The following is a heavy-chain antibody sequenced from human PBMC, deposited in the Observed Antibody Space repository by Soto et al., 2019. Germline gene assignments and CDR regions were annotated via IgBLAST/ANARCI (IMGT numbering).Heavy chain of an antibody. Sequence: GASVKVSCTASGYTFHAYYMHWVRHVPGQGLEWMGWINLRNGGTNYVEKFQDRVTMTRDTSVSTAYMDLNRLTSGDTAVYYCARGLPSGIHLGSFDPWGQGTLVTVSS. V-gene: IGHV1-2*02. J-gene: IGHJ5*02. D-gene: IGHD2-2*02. CDR3: ARGLPSGIHLGSFDP. CDR2: INLRNGGT. CDR1: GYTFHAYY.